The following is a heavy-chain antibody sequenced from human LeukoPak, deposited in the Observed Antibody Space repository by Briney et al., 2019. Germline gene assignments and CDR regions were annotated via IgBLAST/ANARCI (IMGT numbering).Heavy chain of an antibody. V-gene: IGHV4-39*01. CDR3: ATLLGVGYYYYYYGMDV. Sequence: SETLSLTCTVSGGSISSSSYYWGWIRQPPGKGLEWMGSIYYSGSTYYNPSLKSRVTISVDTSKNQFSLKLSSVTAADTAVYYCATLLGVGYYYYYYGMDVWGQGTTVTVSS. D-gene: IGHD2/OR15-2a*01. CDR2: IYYSGST. J-gene: IGHJ6*02. CDR1: GGSISSSSYY.